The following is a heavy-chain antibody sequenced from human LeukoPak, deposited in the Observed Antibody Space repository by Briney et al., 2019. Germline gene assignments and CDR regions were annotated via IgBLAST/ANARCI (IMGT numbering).Heavy chain of an antibody. CDR1: GFXFSSSD. Sequence: GGSLRLSCAASGFXFSSSDIHWVRQAPGKGLEWVAVISYDATNKYYADSVKGRFTLSRDNSKNTLYLQTNTLRDEDTAVYYCARGSTSAARFDFWGQGTLVTVSS. V-gene: IGHV3-30*03. CDR2: ISYDATNK. CDR3: ARGSTSAARFDF. D-gene: IGHD6-6*01. J-gene: IGHJ4*02.